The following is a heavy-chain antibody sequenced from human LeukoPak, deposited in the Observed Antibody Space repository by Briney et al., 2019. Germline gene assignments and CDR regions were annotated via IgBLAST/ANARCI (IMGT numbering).Heavy chain of an antibody. D-gene: IGHD5-18*01. V-gene: IGHV5-51*01. J-gene: IGHJ6*03. Sequence: GESLKISCKGSGYSFTSYWIGWVRQMPGKGLEWMGIIYPGDSDTRYSPSFQGQATISADKSISTAYLQWSSLKASDTAMYYCARHGKDTAMVTPYYYYMDVWGKGTTVTVSS. CDR1: GYSFTSYW. CDR3: ARHGKDTAMVTPYYYYMDV. CDR2: IYPGDSDT.